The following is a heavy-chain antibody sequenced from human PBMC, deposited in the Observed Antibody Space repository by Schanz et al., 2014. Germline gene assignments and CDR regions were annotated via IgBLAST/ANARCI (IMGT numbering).Heavy chain of an antibody. CDR2: ISNDGSKI. V-gene: IGHV3-30*04. J-gene: IGHJ4*02. CDR3: ARDLHSNSGNYYSYYFDS. D-gene: IGHD3-10*01. Sequence: QVQLVESGGGVVQPGRSLRLSCAASGFTFSSYAMHWVRQAPGKGLEWVALISNDGSKIFYADSVKGRFTISRDNSQNTLFLQMHSLRADDTAVYYCARDLHSNSGNYYSYYFDSWGPGALVTVSS. CDR1: GFTFSSYA.